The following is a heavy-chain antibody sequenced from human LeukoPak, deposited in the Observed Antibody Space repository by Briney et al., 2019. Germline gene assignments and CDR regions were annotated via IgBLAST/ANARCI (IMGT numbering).Heavy chain of an antibody. CDR3: ARHGYCNGGSCFWHC. CDR2: IHDTGST. CDR1: GGSIDSYC. V-gene: IGHV4-59*08. Sequence: PSETLSRTCTVSGGSIDSYCGSWIRQPPGKGLEWIGYIHDTGSTKYNPSLKSRVTISVDTSRNHLSLKLTSVTAADTAVYYCARHGYCNGGSCFWHCWGQGGLVTVSS. J-gene: IGHJ4*02. D-gene: IGHD2-15*01.